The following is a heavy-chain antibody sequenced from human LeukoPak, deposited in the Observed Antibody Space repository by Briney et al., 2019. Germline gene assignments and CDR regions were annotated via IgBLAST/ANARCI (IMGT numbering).Heavy chain of an antibody. CDR3: ARDVYGDYGSGWFDP. CDR2: IMPLFGTA. V-gene: IGHV1-69*05. J-gene: IGHJ5*02. D-gene: IGHD4-17*01. Sequence: SVKVSCKTSGGTFNNSAISWVRQAPGQGLEWLGGIMPLFGTAGYAQKFQGRVTITKGESTRTVYLELTSLTSDDTAVYYCARDVYGDYGSGWFDPWGQGTLVSVSS. CDR1: GGTFNNSA.